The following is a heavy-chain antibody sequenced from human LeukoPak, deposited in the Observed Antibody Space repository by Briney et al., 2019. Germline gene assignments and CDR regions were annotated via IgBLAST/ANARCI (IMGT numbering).Heavy chain of an antibody. CDR3: ARDRGGYGSGSRFAY. V-gene: IGHV4-59*01. CDR2: IYYGGST. D-gene: IGHD3-10*01. J-gene: IGHJ4*02. CDR1: GGSIRSYY. Sequence: SSGTLSLTCTVSGGSIRSYYRSWSRQPAGKGLEWRGYIYYGGSTNYNPSLKSRVTISVDTSKHQFSLKLSSVTAADTAVYYCARDRGGYGSGSRFAYWGQGTLVTVSS.